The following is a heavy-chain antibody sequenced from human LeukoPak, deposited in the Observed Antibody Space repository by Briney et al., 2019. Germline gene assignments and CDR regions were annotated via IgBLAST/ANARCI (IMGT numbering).Heavy chain of an antibody. CDR1: GGSISSLSYY. CDR3: TRRGHYDTFGY. CDR2: IFYSGGT. Sequence: KPSETLSLTCTVSGGSISSLSYYWAWIRQSPGKGLEWIGSIFYSGGTYDNPSLKSRVTLSVDTSKNQFSLRLNSVTAADTAVYYCTRRGHYDTFGYWGPGSLVTVSS. D-gene: IGHD3-22*01. J-gene: IGHJ4*02. V-gene: IGHV4-39*01.